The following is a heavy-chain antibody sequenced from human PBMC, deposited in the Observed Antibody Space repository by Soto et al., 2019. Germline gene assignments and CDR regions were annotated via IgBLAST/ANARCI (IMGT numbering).Heavy chain of an antibody. CDR3: ARARGGYDSSGLYYYYYYGMDV. CDR1: GYTFTSYD. V-gene: IGHV1-8*01. CDR2: MNPNSGNT. J-gene: IGHJ6*02. Sequence: ASVKVSCKASGYTFTSYDINWVRQATGQGLEWMRWMNPNSGNTGYAQKFQGRVTMTRNTSISTAYMELSSLRSEDTAVYYCARARGGYDSSGLYYYYYYGMDVWGQGTTVTVSS. D-gene: IGHD3-22*01.